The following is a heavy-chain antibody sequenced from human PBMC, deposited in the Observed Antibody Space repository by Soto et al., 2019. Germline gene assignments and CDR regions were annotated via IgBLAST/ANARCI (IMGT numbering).Heavy chain of an antibody. CDR1: GGSFSGYY. D-gene: IGHD2-2*01. CDR3: ARGDCSSTSCYYYYMDV. Sequence: PSETLSLTCAVYGGSFSGYYWSWIRQPPGKGLEWIGEINHSGSTNYNPSLKSRVTISVDTSKNQFSLKLSSVTAADTAVYYCARGDCSSTSCYYYYMDVWGKGTTVTVSS. CDR2: INHSGST. J-gene: IGHJ6*03. V-gene: IGHV4-34*01.